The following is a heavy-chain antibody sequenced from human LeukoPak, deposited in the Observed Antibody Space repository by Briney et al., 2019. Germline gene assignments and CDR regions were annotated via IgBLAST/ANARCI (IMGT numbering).Heavy chain of an antibody. CDR1: GGSISGYY. D-gene: IGHD3-9*01. CDR2: IYSSGST. J-gene: IGHJ6*03. CDR3: ARLSKVGDLLTGYSTYSMDV. V-gene: IGHV4-4*09. Sequence: SETLSLTCTVSGGSISGYYWSWIRQPPGKGLEWIGYIYSSGSTNYNPSLKSRVTISVDTSKNQFSLKLSSVTAADTAVYYCARLSKVGDLLTGYSTYSMDVWGKGTTVTLSS.